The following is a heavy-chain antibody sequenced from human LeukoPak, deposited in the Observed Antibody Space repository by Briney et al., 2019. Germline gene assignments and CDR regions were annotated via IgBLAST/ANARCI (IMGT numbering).Heavy chain of an antibody. CDR2: ISANNGYT. D-gene: IGHD2-2*01. Sequence: ASVSDSRKASGYTFTSYDISWVRQAPGQGLEWMGWISANNGYTNYAQKLQGRVTMTIDTSTTIAYMELRSLRSDDTAVYYCARGEAAANVYFDYWGQGTLVTVSS. J-gene: IGHJ4*02. V-gene: IGHV1-18*01. CDR3: ARGEAAANVYFDY. CDR1: GYTFTSYD.